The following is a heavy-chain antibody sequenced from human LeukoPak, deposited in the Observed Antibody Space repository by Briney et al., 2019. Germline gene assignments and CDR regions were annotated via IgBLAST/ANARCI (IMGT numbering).Heavy chain of an antibody. J-gene: IGHJ4*02. CDR2: IYYSGST. CDR3: ARHRAYYDSSGLSLYYFDY. D-gene: IGHD3-22*01. CDR1: GGSISSSSYY. Sequence: SETLSLTCTVSGGSISSSSYYWGWIRQPPGKGVEWIGSIYYSGSTYYNPSLKSRVTISVDTSKNQFSLMLSSVTAADTAVYYCARHRAYYDSSGLSLYYFDYWGQGTLVTVSS. V-gene: IGHV4-39*01.